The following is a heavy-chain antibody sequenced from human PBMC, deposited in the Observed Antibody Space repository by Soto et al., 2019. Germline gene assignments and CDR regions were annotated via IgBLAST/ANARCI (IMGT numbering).Heavy chain of an antibody. Sequence: ASVKVACKTSGGTLSSYTVSWVRQAPGQGLEWMGRIIPILGIANYAQKFQGRVTITADKSTSTAYMELSSLRSEDTAVYYCARARVAVAGNWFDPWGQGTLVTVSS. CDR2: IIPILGIA. CDR3: ARARVAVAGNWFDP. V-gene: IGHV1-69*02. J-gene: IGHJ5*02. CDR1: GGTLSSYT. D-gene: IGHD6-19*01.